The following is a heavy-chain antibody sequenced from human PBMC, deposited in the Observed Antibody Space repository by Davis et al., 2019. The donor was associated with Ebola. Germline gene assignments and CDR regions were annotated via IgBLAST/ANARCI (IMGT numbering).Heavy chain of an antibody. V-gene: IGHV3-33*03. D-gene: IGHD1-7*01. CDR1: GFTFSSYS. J-gene: IGHJ3*02. CDR3: ATRFSNSDGALDI. CDR2: IWYDGSVK. Sequence: GESLKISCAASGFTFSSYSMNWVRQAPGKGLEWVGLIWYDGSVKYYGDSVKGRFTISRDNSKDSAYLQMTSLRVEDTAVYYCATRFSNSDGALDIWGRGTLVTVSS.